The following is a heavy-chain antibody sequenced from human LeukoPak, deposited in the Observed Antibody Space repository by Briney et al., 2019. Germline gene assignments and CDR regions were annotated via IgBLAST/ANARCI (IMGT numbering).Heavy chain of an antibody. J-gene: IGHJ4*02. D-gene: IGHD2-2*02. V-gene: IGHV5-51*01. CDR3: ARRGMHCSSTSCYMQDYFDY. CDR1: GYNFTNYW. Sequence: GESLKISCKGSGYNFTNYWIGWVRQMPGKGLEWMGIIYPGDSDVRYSPSFQGQVTISADKSINTAYLQWSSLKASDTAMYYCARRGMHCSSTSCYMQDYFDYWGQGTLVTVSS. CDR2: IYPGDSDV.